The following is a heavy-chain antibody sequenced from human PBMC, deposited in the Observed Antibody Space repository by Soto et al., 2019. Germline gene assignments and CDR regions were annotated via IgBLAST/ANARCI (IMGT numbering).Heavy chain of an antibody. CDR2: IDWDYDK. V-gene: IGHV2-70*01. CDR3: ARMLKHPADYYYGMDV. Sequence: SGPTLVNPTQTLTLTCTFSGFSLSTSGMCVSWIRQPPGKALEWLALIDWDYDKYYSTSLKTRLTISKDTSKNQVVLTMTNMDPVDTATYYCARMLKHPADYYYGMDVWGQGTTVTVSS. CDR1: GFSLSTSGMC. J-gene: IGHJ6*02.